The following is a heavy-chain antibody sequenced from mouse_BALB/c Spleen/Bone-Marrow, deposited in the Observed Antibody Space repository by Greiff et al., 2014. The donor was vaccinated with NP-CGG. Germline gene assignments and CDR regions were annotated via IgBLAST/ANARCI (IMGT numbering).Heavy chain of an antibody. J-gene: IGHJ4*01. Sequence: VQLKESGPELVKPGASVKISCQASGYSFTGYFMNWVMQSHGKSLEWIGRINPYNGDTFYNQKFKGKATLTVDKSSSTAHMELRSLASEDSAVYYCARYYGQGAMDYWGQGTSVTVSS. CDR2: INPYNGDT. D-gene: IGHD1-2*01. CDR1: GYSFTGYF. V-gene: IGHV1-20*02. CDR3: ARYYGQGAMDY.